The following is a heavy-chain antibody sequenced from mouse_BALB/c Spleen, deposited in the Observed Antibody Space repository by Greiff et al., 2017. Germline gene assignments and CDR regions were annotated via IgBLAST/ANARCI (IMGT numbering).Heavy chain of an antibody. CDR1: GYTFTSYW. CDR2: IYPGDGDT. V-gene: IGHV1-87*01. D-gene: IGHD1-1*01. CDR3: ARDYYAPFAY. J-gene: IGHJ3*01. Sequence: QVQLQQSGAELARPGASVKLSCKASGYTFTSYWMQWVKQRPGQGLEWIGAIYPGDGDTRYTQKFKGKATLTADKSSSTAYMQLSSLASEDSAVYYCARDYYAPFAYWGQGTLVTVSA.